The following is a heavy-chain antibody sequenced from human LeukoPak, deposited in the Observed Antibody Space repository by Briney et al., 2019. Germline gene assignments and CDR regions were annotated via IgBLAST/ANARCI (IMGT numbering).Heavy chain of an antibody. CDR2: IYYSGST. D-gene: IGHD3-22*01. CDR3: ARGGNYYDSSGYTYAFDI. Sequence: SGPTLVNPTQTLTLTCTFSGFSLSTSGVGVGWIRQPPGKGLEWIGYIYYSGSTNYNPSLKSRVTISVDTSKNQFSLKLSSVTAADTAVYYCARGGNYYDSSGYTYAFDIWGQGTMVTVSS. J-gene: IGHJ3*02. CDR1: GFSLSTSGVG. V-gene: IGHV4-61*08.